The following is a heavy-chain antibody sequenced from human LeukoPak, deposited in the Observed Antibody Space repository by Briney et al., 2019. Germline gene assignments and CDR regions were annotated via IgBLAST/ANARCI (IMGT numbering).Heavy chain of an antibody. D-gene: IGHD6-13*01. CDR1: GFTFSSYG. CDR3: ARDIKGAAAGTAEYYYYGMDV. J-gene: IGHJ6*02. V-gene: IGHV3-33*01. Sequence: SGGSLRLSCAASGFTFSSYGMHWVRQAPGKGLEWVAVLWCDGSNKYYADSVKGRFTISRDNSKNTLYLQMNSLRAEDTAVYYCARDIKGAAAGTAEYYYYGMDVWGQGTTVTVSS. CDR2: LWCDGSNK.